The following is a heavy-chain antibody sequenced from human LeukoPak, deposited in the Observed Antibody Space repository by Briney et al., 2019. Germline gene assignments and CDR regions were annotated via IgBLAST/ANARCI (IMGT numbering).Heavy chain of an antibody. Sequence: KVSCKASGYTFTSYWIGWVRQMPGKGLEWMGIIYPGDSDTRYSPSFQGQVTISADKSISTAYLQWSSLKASDTAMYYCARGNYYDSSGYSESDYWGQGTLVTVSS. CDR2: IYPGDSDT. CDR1: GYTFTSYW. D-gene: IGHD3-22*01. J-gene: IGHJ4*02. CDR3: ARGNYYDSSGYSESDY. V-gene: IGHV5-51*01.